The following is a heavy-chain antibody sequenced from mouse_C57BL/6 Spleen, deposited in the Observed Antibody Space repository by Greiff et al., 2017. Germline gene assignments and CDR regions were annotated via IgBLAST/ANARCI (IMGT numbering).Heavy chain of an antibody. CDR3: ARGGYSNFYAMDY. V-gene: IGHV1-47*01. J-gene: IGHJ4*01. Sequence: QVQLQQSGAELVKPGASVTLSCKATGYTFTTYPIEWMKQNHGKSLEWIGNFHPYNDDTKYNEKFKGKATLTAEKSSSTVYLELSRLTSADSAVYYCARGGYSNFYAMDYWGQGTSVTVSS. CDR2: FHPYNDDT. D-gene: IGHD2-5*01. CDR1: GYTFTTYP.